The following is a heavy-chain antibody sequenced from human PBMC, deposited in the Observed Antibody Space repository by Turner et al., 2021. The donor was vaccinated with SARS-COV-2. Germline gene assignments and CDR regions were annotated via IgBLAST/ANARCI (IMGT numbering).Heavy chain of an antibody. CDR2: IWYDGSNK. D-gene: IGHD6-19*01. CDR1: GFSFSSYG. CDR3: ARDKGEGSSGWLIPSGSYYVDY. V-gene: IGHV3-33*01. J-gene: IGHJ4*02. Sequence: QVQLVESGGGVVQPGRSLRRSCAASGFSFSSYGMHWVRQAPGKGLEWVAVIWYDGSNKYYADSVKGRFTISRDNSKNTLYLQMNSLRAEDTAVYYCARDKGEGSSGWLIPSGSYYVDYWGQGTLVTVSS.